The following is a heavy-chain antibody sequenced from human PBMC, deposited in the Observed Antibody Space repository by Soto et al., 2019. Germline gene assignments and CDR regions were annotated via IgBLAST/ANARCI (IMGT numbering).Heavy chain of an antibody. CDR2: ISYSGKT. CDR3: AKNLPRTGRIDY. V-gene: IGHV4-39*01. CDR1: GASITSTTYF. J-gene: IGHJ4*02. Sequence: QLQLHESGPGLVKPSETLSLTCTLSGASITSTTYFWAWIRKPPGKGLEWVGSISYSGKTHYNPSLKSRVTISVDRSKKQFSLQTSSVTAADTAVYYCAKNLPRTGRIDYWGQGSLVTVSS.